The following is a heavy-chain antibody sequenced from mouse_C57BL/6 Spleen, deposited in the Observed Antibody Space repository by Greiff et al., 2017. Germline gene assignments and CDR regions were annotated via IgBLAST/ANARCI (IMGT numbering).Heavy chain of an antibody. Sequence: EVKLMESGGGLVKPGGSLKLSCAASGFTFSSYTMSWVRQTPEKRLEWVATISGGGGNTYYPDSVKGRFTISSDNAKNHLYLQMSSLRSEDTALYYCARPSLNCYVGSVLYFDYWGQGTTLTVSS. J-gene: IGHJ2*01. D-gene: IGHD1-1*01. CDR3: ARPSLNCYVGSVLYFDY. CDR2: ISGGGGNT. V-gene: IGHV5-9*01. CDR1: GFTFSSYT.